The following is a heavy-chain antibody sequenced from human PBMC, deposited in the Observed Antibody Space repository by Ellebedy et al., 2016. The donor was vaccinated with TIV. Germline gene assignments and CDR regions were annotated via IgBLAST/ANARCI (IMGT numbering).Heavy chain of an antibody. V-gene: IGHV4-59*01. Sequence: MPSETLSLTCTVSGGSISSYYWSWIRQPPGKGLEWIGYIYYSGGTNYNPSLKSRVTISVDTSKNQFSLKLSSVTAADTAVYYCARDSAEMRYKLLWRGYAFDIWGQGTMVTVSS. J-gene: IGHJ3*02. CDR1: GGSISSYY. D-gene: IGHD2-2*01. CDR3: ARDSAEMRYKLLWRGYAFDI. CDR2: IYYSGGT.